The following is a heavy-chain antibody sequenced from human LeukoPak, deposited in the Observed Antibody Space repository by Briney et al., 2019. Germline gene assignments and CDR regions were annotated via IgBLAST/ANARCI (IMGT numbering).Heavy chain of an antibody. CDR1: GFTFSSYA. CDR3: AKGIAVAGTTNFDY. D-gene: IGHD6-19*01. J-gene: IGHJ4*02. CDR2: ISGSGGST. Sequence: PGGSLRLSCAASGFTFSSYAMSWVRDAPGRGLEWGSAISGSGGSTYYADSVKGRFTISRDNSKNTLYLQMNSLRAEDTAVYYCAKGIAVAGTTNFDYWGQGTLVTVSS. V-gene: IGHV3-23*01.